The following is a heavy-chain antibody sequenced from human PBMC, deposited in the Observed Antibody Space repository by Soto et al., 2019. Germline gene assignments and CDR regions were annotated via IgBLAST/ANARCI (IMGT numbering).Heavy chain of an antibody. D-gene: IGHD6-19*01. V-gene: IGHV3-7*01. CDR1: GFTFSSYW. CDR3: ARDPPRAYSSGWYSDY. Sequence: GGSLRLSCAASGFTFSSYWMSWVRQAPGKGLEWVANIKQDGSEKYYVDSVKGRFTISRDNAKNSLYLQMNSLRAEDMAVYYCARDPPRAYSSGWYSDYWGQGTLVTVSS. CDR2: IKQDGSEK. J-gene: IGHJ4*02.